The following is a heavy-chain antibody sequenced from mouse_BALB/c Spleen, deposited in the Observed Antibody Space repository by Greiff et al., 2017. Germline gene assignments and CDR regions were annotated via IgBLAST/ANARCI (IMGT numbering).Heavy chain of an antibody. CDR1: GYSITSGYY. CDR3: ARDALYDGYYYFDY. V-gene: IGHV3-6*02. Sequence: ESGPGLVKPSQSLSLTCSVTGYSITSGYYWNWIRQFPGNKLEWMGYISYDGSNNYNPSLKNRISITRDTSKNQFFLKLNSVTTEDTATYYCARDALYDGYYYFDYWGQGTTLTVSS. CDR2: ISYDGSN. D-gene: IGHD2-3*01. J-gene: IGHJ2*01.